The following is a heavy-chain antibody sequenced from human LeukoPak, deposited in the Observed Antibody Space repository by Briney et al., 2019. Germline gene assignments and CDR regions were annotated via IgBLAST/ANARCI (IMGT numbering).Heavy chain of an antibody. D-gene: IGHD5-12*01. Sequence: GASVKVSCSSSGYILTNYGIYWVRQAPGQGLEWMGWINTYNGETDYAQNFQGRVTMTTDTSTSTAYMDLRGLTSDDTAVYYCARGRLGVSGYKDYLDYWGQGTLVTVSS. CDR3: ARGRLGVSGYKDYLDY. CDR1: GYILTNYG. CDR2: INTYNGET. J-gene: IGHJ4*02. V-gene: IGHV1-18*01.